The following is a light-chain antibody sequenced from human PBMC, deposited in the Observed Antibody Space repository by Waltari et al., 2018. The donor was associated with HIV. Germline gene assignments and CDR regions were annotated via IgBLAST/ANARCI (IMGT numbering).Light chain of an antibody. Sequence: SYELTQPPSVSVSPGQTARITCSGDVLPKQYAHWYQQKPGQARVVVISKDSARPSVIPARFSGSSSGTTVTLPISVVQADDEADYSCQSADSSGTYAVFGGGTQLTVL. CDR1: VLPKQY. V-gene: IGLV3-25*03. CDR2: KDS. J-gene: IGLJ7*01. CDR3: QSADSSGTYAV.